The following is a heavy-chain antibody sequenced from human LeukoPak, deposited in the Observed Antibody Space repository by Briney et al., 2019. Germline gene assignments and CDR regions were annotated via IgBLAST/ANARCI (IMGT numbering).Heavy chain of an antibody. V-gene: IGHV3-7*01. CDR2: IKEDESAK. CDR3: ARDVGGSLDY. Sequence: TGGSLRLSCAASGFTFRSYWMAWVRQAPGKGLEWVANIKEDESAKHQADSVKGRFTIPRDNAQNSVYLQMSSLRGEDTAVYYCARDVGGSLDYWGQGTLVTVSS. D-gene: IGHD1-26*01. CDR1: GFTFRSYW. J-gene: IGHJ4*02.